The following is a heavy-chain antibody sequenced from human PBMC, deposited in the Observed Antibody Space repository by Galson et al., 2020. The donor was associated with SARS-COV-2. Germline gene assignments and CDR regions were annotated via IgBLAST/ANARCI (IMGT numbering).Heavy chain of an antibody. Sequence: GESLQISCAASGFTFSSYSMNWVRQAPGKGLEWVSYISSSSSTIYYADSVKGRFTISRDNAKNSLYLQMNSLRAEDTAVYYCARDTAPGDGDYYYGMDVWGQGTTVTVSS. CDR3: ARDTAPGDGDYYYGMDV. CDR1: GFTFSSYS. V-gene: IGHV3-48*04. J-gene: IGHJ6*02. D-gene: IGHD4-17*01. CDR2: ISSSSSTI.